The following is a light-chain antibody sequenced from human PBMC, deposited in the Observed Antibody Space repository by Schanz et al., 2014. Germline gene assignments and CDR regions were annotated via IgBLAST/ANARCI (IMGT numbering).Light chain of an antibody. CDR3: LQDYNYPPT. CDR1: QSVCNNY. J-gene: IGKJ1*01. Sequence: EIVLTQSPGTLSLSPGERATLSCRASQSVCNNYLAWYQQKRGQAPRLLISGASSRATGIPDRFSGSGSGTVFTLTISSLQPEDIATYYCLQDYNYPPTFGQGTKVEIK. CDR2: GAS. V-gene: IGKV3-20*01.